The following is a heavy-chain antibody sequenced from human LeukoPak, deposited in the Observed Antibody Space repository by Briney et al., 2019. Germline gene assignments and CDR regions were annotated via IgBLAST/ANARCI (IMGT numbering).Heavy chain of an antibody. CDR2: IKQDGSEK. CDR3: AKCIAAAGNRLSGYYYYGMDV. J-gene: IGHJ6*02. V-gene: IGHV3-7*01. D-gene: IGHD6-13*01. Sequence: GGSLRLSCAASGFTFSSYWMSRVRQAPGKGLEWVADIKQDGSEKYYVDSVKGRFTISRDNAKNSLYLQMNSLRAEDTAVYYCAKCIAAAGNRLSGYYYYGMDVWGQGTTVTVSS. CDR1: GFTFSSYW.